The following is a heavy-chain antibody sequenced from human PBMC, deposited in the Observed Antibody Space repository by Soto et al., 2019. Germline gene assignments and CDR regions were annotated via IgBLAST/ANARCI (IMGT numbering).Heavy chain of an antibody. CDR2: INPNSGGT. J-gene: IGHJ6*02. V-gene: IGHV1-2*04. Sequence: ASVKCSCKASGYTFTGYYMHWVRQAPGQGLEWMGWINPNSGGTNYAQKFQGWVTMTRDTSISTAYMEVSRLRSDDTAVYYCAREVTPKARHYHGMDVWGQGTTVTVSS. CDR3: AREVTPKARHYHGMDV. CDR1: GYTFTGYY.